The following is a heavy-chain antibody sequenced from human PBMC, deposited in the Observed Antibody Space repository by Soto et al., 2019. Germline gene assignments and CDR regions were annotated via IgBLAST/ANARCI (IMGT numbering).Heavy chain of an antibody. V-gene: IGHV1-69*02. CDR1: GGTFSSYT. J-gene: IGHJ4*02. Sequence: QVQLVQSGAEVKKPGSSVKVSCKASGGTFSSYTISWVRQAPGQGLEWMGRIIPILGIANYAQKVQGRVTITADKSTRTAYMELSGLRSEDTAVYYCARAVGQQLLDYWGQGTLVTVSS. D-gene: IGHD6-13*01. CDR2: IIPILGIA. CDR3: ARAVGQQLLDY.